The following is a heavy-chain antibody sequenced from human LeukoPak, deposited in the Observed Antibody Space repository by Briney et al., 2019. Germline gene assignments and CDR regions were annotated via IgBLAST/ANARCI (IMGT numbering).Heavy chain of an antibody. V-gene: IGHV3-21*01. J-gene: IGHJ4*02. CDR1: GFTFSSYS. CDR2: ISSSSSYI. Sequence: GGSLRLSCAASGFTFSSYSMSWVRQAPGKGLEWVSSISSSSSYIYYADSVKGRFTISRDNAKNSLYLQMNSLRAEDTAVYYCARGSVGAFDYWGQGTLVTVSS. CDR3: ARGSVGAFDY. D-gene: IGHD1-26*01.